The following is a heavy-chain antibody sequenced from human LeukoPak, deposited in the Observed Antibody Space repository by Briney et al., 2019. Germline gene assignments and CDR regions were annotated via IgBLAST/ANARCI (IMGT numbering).Heavy chain of an antibody. CDR2: KYHSGST. J-gene: IGHJ4*02. D-gene: IGHD1-14*01. CDR3: ARDGSTGYFDY. Sequence: SETLSLTCAVSGYSISSGYYWGWIRQPPGKGLEWIASKYHSGSTYYNPSLKSRATISVDKSKNQFSLKLSSLTAADTAVYYCARDGSTGYFDYWGKGTLVTVSS. CDR1: GYSISSGYY. V-gene: IGHV4-38-2*02.